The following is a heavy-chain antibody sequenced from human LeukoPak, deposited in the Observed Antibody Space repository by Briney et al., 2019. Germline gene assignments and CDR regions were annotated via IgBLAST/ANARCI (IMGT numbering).Heavy chain of an antibody. Sequence: SVKVSCKAYVGTFSSYTISWVRQAPGQGLEWMGRIIPILGIANYAQKFQGRVTITAEKSTSTAYMELSSLRSEDTAVYYCARWYYDSSGYVFDYWGQGTLVTVSS. V-gene: IGHV1-69*02. CDR1: VGTFSSYT. D-gene: IGHD3-22*01. CDR3: ARWYYDSSGYVFDY. J-gene: IGHJ4*02. CDR2: IIPILGIA.